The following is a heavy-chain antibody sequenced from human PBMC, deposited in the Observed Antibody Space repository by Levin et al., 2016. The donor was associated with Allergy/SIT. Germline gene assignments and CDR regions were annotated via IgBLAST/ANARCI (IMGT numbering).Heavy chain of an antibody. CDR1: GFTFSSYG. CDR3: ATLYGDYADY. V-gene: IGHV3-30*03. J-gene: IGHJ4*02. Sequence: GESLKISCAASGFTFSSYGMHWVRQAPGKGLEWVAVISYDGSNKYYADSVKGRFTISRDNSKNTLYLQMNSLRAEDTAVYYCATLYGDYADYWGQGTLVTVSS. CDR2: ISYDGSNK. D-gene: IGHD4-17*01.